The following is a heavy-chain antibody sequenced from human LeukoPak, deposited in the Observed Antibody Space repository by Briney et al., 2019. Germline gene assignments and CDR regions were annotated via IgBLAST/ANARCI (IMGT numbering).Heavy chain of an antibody. V-gene: IGHV1-18*01. J-gene: IGHJ5*02. D-gene: IGHD1-14*01. CDR3: ARDPYHRMGPPLDL. CDR2: ISTSNGNT. Sequence: ASVKVSCKASGYTFISYDITWVRQAPGQGLEWMGWISTSNGNTDYAQKFQGRVTTTTDTSTSTVYMELRSLRLDDTAVYYCARDPYHRMGPPLDLWGQGTLVTVSS. CDR1: GYTFISYD.